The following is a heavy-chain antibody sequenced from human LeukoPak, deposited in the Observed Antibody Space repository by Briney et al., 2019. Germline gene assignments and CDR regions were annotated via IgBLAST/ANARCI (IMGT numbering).Heavy chain of an antibody. Sequence: GASVKVSCKASGYTFTSYGISWVRQAPGQGLEWMGGIIPIFGTTNYAQKFQGRVTITTDESTSTAYMELSSLRSEDTAVYYCASPSTQRGLADYWGQGTLVTVSS. J-gene: IGHJ4*02. CDR2: IIPIFGTT. V-gene: IGHV1-69*05. CDR3: ASPSTQRGLADY. CDR1: GYTFTSYG. D-gene: IGHD2-2*01.